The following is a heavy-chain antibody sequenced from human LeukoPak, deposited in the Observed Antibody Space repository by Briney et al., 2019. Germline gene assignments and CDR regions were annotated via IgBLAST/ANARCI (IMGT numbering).Heavy chain of an antibody. CDR2: SGGST. Sequence: GGPLRLSCAASGFTFSSYAMSWLRQAPGKGLEWVSTSGGSTYYADSVKGRFTISRDNSKNTLYLQMKNLRAEDTAVYYCAKYVWDSSAYDGFGIWGQGTMVTVSS. CDR3: AKYVWDSSAYDGFGI. V-gene: IGHV3-23*01. CDR1: GFTFSSYA. D-gene: IGHD3-22*01. J-gene: IGHJ3*02.